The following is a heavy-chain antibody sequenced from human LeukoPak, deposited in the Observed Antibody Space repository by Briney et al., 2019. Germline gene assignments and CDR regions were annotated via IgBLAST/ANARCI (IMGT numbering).Heavy chain of an antibody. CDR3: ARVPADGLSPFDY. D-gene: IGHD3-3*02. V-gene: IGHV1-46*01. CDR1: GYTFTSYY. J-gene: IGHJ4*02. Sequence: GASVKVSCKASGYTFTSYYMHWVRQAPGQGLEWMGIINPSGGSTSYAQKFQGRVTMTRDTSTGTVYMELSSLRSEDTAVYYRARVPADGLSPFDYWGQGTLVTVSS. CDR2: INPSGGST.